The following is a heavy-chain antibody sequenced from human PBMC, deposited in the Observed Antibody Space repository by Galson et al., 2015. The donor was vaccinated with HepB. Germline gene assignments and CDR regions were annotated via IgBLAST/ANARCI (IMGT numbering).Heavy chain of an antibody. CDR1: GYTFTSYY. V-gene: IGHV1-46*03. J-gene: IGHJ4*02. Sequence: SVKVSCKASGYTFTSYYMHWVRQAPGQGLEWMGIINPSGGSTSYAQKSQGRVTMTRDTSTSTVYMELSSLRSEDTAVYYCARGIVTMVRGVIVLIYYFDYWGQGTLVTVSS. CDR3: ARGIVTMVRGVIVLIYYFDY. D-gene: IGHD3-10*01. CDR2: INPSGGST.